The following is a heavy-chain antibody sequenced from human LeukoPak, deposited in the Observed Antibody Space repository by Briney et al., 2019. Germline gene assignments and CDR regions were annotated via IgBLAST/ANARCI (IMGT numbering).Heavy chain of an antibody. J-gene: IGHJ4*02. D-gene: IGHD1-26*01. Sequence: PGRSLRLSCAASGFTFSSYAMHWVRQAPGKGLEWVAVISYDGGNKYYADSVKGRFTISRDNSKNTLYLQMNSLRAEDTAVYYCARDANPYSGSYFVGYWGQGTLVTVSS. CDR3: ARDANPYSGSYFVGY. CDR1: GFTFSSYA. CDR2: ISYDGGNK. V-gene: IGHV3-30-3*01.